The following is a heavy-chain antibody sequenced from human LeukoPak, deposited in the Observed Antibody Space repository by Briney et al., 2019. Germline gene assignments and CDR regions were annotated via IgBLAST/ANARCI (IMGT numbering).Heavy chain of an antibody. J-gene: IGHJ5*02. Sequence: GGSLRLSCAASGFTFSSYWMSWVRQAPGKGLERVANIKQDGSEKYYVDSVKGRFTISRDNAKNSLYLQMNSLRAEDTAVYYCAREERYFDSSGYPFDPWGQGTLVTVSS. CDR2: IKQDGSEK. CDR3: AREERYFDSSGYPFDP. V-gene: IGHV3-7*01. CDR1: GFTFSSYW. D-gene: IGHD3-22*01.